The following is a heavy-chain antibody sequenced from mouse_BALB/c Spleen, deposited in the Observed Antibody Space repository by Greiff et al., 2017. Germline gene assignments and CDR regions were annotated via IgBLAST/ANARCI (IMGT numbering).Heavy chain of an antibody. V-gene: IGHV1-15*01. D-gene: IGHD2-4*01. J-gene: IGHJ3*01. Sequence: QVQLQQSGAELVRPGASVTLSCKASGYTFTDYEMHWVKQTPVHGLEWIGAIDPETGGTAYNQKFKGKATLTADKSSSTAYMELRSLTSEDSAVYYCTRFMITTEWFAYWGQGTLVTVSA. CDR1: GYTFTDYE. CDR3: TRFMITTEWFAY. CDR2: IDPETGGT.